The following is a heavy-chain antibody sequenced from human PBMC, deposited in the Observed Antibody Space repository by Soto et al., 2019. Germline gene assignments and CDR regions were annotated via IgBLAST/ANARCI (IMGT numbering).Heavy chain of an antibody. D-gene: IGHD2-2*01. J-gene: IGHJ6*02. CDR1: GFTLSSYW. Sequence: EVQLVESGGGLVQPGGSLRLSCAASGFTLSSYWMHWDRQAPGKGLVWVSRINSDGSSTNYADSVKGRFTISRDNAKNTLYLQMNSLRAEDTAVYYCARWLAGSIVVVPANSGGMDVWGQGTTVTASS. CDR2: INSDGSST. V-gene: IGHV3-74*01. CDR3: ARWLAGSIVVVPANSGGMDV.